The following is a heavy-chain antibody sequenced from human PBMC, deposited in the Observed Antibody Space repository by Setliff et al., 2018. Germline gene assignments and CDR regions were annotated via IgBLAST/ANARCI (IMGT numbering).Heavy chain of an antibody. D-gene: IGHD5-12*01. CDR1: GGTFRSYG. Sequence: SVKVSCKASGGTFRSYGISWVRQAPGQGLEWMGGTIPMFGSANYAQKFQGRVTIITDEFTGTAYMELSSLRTEDTAVYYCAGEGVDIRSSTDYRYYMDVWGKGTTVTSP. J-gene: IGHJ6*03. V-gene: IGHV1-69*05. CDR2: TIPMFGSA. CDR3: AGEGVDIRSSTDYRYYMDV.